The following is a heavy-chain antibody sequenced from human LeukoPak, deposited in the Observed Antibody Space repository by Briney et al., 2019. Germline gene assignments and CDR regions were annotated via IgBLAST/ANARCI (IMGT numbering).Heavy chain of an antibody. J-gene: IGHJ4*02. V-gene: IGHV4-31*03. Sequence: PSESLSLTCSVSGGSISSGGHYWSWIRQHPGKGLEWIVNIYYSGKTYYNPSLNSRVMISVDKSKNQFSLNLSSVTAADTAIYYCARDSSSYDSSGPLYWGQGTLVTVSS. CDR2: IYYSGKT. D-gene: IGHD3-22*01. CDR1: GGSISSGGHY. CDR3: ARDSSSYDSSGPLY.